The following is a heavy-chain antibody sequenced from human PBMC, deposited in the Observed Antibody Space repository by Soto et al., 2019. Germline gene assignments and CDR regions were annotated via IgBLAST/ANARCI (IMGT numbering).Heavy chain of an antibody. CDR3: ARGGWVDAFDI. Sequence: GASVTVSCKASVYTFTSYDINWVRQATGQGLGWMGWMNPNSGNTGYAQKFQGRVTMTRNTSISTAYMELSSLRSEDTAVYYCARGGWVDAFDIWGQGTMVTVSS. V-gene: IGHV1-8*01. CDR2: MNPNSGNT. J-gene: IGHJ3*02. CDR1: VYTFTSYD.